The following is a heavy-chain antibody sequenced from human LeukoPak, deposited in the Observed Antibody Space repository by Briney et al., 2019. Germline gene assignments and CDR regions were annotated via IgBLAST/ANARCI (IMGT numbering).Heavy chain of an antibody. Sequence: GGSLRLSCAASGFTFSNYWMNWVRQAPGKGLEWVANIKEDGSEKYYVDSVKGRFTISRDNAKNSLYPQMDSLRAEDTAVYYCARDSQHLNFDHWGQGTLVTVSS. J-gene: IGHJ4*02. CDR1: GFTFSNYW. CDR2: IKEDGSEK. V-gene: IGHV3-7*04. CDR3: ARDSQHLNFDH. D-gene: IGHD3-3*02.